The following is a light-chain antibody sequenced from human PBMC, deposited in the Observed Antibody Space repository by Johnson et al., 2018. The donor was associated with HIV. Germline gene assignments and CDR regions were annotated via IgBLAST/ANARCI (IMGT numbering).Light chain of an antibody. Sequence: QSVLTQPPSVSAAPGQKVTISCSGSSSNIGKNYVSWYQQLPGTAPKLLIYENIKRPSGIPDRFSGSKSGTSATLGITGLQTGDEADYYCGTWDSSLSVYVFGTGTKVTVL. CDR1: SSNIGKNY. CDR2: ENI. J-gene: IGLJ1*01. CDR3: GTWDSSLSVYV. V-gene: IGLV1-51*02.